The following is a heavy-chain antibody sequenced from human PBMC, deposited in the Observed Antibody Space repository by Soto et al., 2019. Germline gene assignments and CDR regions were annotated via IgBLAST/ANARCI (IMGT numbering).Heavy chain of an antibody. J-gene: IGHJ3*02. V-gene: IGHV1-2*02. D-gene: IGHD6-19*01. CDR2: INPNSGGT. CDR1: GYTLTGYY. CDR3: AREQQWLVGGAFDI. Sequence: ASVKVSCKASGYTLTGYYMHWVRQAPGQGLEWMGWINPNSGGTNYAQKFQGRVTMTRDTSISTAYMELSRLRSDDTAVYYCAREQQWLVGGAFDIWGQGTMVTVSS.